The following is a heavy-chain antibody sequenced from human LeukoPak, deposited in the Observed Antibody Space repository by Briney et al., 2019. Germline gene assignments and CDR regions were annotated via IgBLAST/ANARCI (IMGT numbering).Heavy chain of an antibody. CDR2: ISGSGGST. V-gene: IGHV3-23*01. CDR3: AKGGDTAMIRFTYYDY. CDR1: GFTFSSYA. J-gene: IGHJ4*02. Sequence: GGSLRLSCAASGFTFSSYAMSWVRQAPGKGLEWVSDISGSGGSTYYADSVKGRFTISRDNSKNTLYLQMSSLRAEDTAVYYCAKGGDTAMIRFTYYDYWGQGTLVTVSS. D-gene: IGHD5-18*01.